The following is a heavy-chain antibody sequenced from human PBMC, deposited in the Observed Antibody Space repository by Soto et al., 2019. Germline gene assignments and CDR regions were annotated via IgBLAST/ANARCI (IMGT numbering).Heavy chain of an antibody. CDR3: ARKSPLYYDILTGYYDY. Sequence: PGGSLRLSCAAYGFTFSSYAMSWVRQAPGKGLEWVSAISGSGGSTYYADSVKGRFTISRDNSKNTLYLQMNSLRAEDTAVYYCARKSPLYYDILTGYYDYWGQGTLVTGSA. J-gene: IGHJ4*02. V-gene: IGHV3-23*01. CDR1: GFTFSSYA. D-gene: IGHD3-9*01. CDR2: ISGSGGST.